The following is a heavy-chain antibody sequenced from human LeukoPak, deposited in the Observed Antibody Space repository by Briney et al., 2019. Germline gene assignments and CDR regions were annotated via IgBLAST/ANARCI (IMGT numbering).Heavy chain of an antibody. CDR3: ATSRVGY. V-gene: IGHV3-15*01. D-gene: IGHD1-26*01. CDR1: GFTFSDAW. CDR2: IKTRSEGETT. J-gene: IGHJ4*02. Sequence: GGSLRLSCVASGFTFSDAWMSWVSQAPGKGLEWIARIKTRSEGETTDYVTSVKGRFTISRDDSENTLYLQMNSLKTEDTAVYYCATSRVGYWGQGTLVTVSS.